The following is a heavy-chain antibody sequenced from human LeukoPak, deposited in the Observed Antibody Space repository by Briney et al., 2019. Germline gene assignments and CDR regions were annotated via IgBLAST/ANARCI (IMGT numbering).Heavy chain of an antibody. CDR3: TTDKYSSGSSKGWFDP. CDR1: GFTVSNAW. J-gene: IGHJ5*02. CDR2: IKSKTDGGAT. V-gene: IGHV3-15*01. D-gene: IGHD6-19*01. Sequence: GGSLRLSCAASGFTVSNAWMSWVRQAPGKGLEWVGRIKSKTDGGATDYAAPVKGRFTISRDDSKNTLYLQMNSLKSEDTAVYYCTTDKYSSGSSKGWFDPWGQGTLVTVSS.